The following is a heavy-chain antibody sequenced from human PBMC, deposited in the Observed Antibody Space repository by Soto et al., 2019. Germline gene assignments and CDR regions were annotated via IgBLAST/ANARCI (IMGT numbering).Heavy chain of an antibody. CDR3: AKGGYTFAYE. CDR2: IYSAGNT. D-gene: IGHD5-18*01. J-gene: IGHJ4*02. V-gene: IGHV3-53*01. CDR1: GFTVSSNY. Sequence: PGGSLRLSCAASGFTVSSNYMSWVRQAPGKGLEWISIIYSAGNTYYADSVKGRFTISRDNSQNTLFLQMTSLRADDTAVYYCAKGGYTFAYEWGQGALVTVSS.